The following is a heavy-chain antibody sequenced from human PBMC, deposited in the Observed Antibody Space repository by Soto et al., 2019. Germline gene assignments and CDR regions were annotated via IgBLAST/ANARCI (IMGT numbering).Heavy chain of an antibody. CDR1: GGSINSYF. Sequence: KTSETLSLTCTVSGGSINSYFWSWIRQSPGRGLEWIGYIYYSGSTKYNPSLKSRVTISVDTSKNQFSLKLSSVIAADTAVYYWARGGGPDATPEFYYWGQGTLVTVSS. V-gene: IGHV4-59*01. D-gene: IGHD3-16*01. J-gene: IGHJ4*02. CDR2: IYYSGST. CDR3: ARGGGPDATPEFYY.